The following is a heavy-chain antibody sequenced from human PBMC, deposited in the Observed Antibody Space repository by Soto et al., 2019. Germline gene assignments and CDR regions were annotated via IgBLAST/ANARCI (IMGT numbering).Heavy chain of an antibody. CDR3: ARLIIGYDSSYYGMDV. Sequence: XKGSGYIFTSYWISCLRQMPGKGLEWMGRIDPSDSYTNYSPSFQGHVTISADKSISTAYLQWSSLKASDTAMYYCARLIIGYDSSYYGMDVWGQGTTVTVSS. CDR2: IDPSDSYT. J-gene: IGHJ6*02. CDR1: GYIFTSYW. D-gene: IGHD5-12*01. V-gene: IGHV5-10-1*01.